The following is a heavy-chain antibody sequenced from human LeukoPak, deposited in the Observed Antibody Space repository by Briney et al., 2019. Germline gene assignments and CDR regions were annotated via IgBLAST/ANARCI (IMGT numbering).Heavy chain of an antibody. CDR3: ARARAYSSGWWYYFDY. V-gene: IGHV3-66*01. Sequence: GGSLRLSCAASGFTVSSNYMSWVRQAPGKGLEWVSILYSGSSTYYADSVKGRFTISRDTSRNTLYLQMNSLRAEDTAIYYCARARAYSSGWWYYFDYWGQGTLVTVSS. J-gene: IGHJ4*02. D-gene: IGHD6-19*01. CDR1: GFTVSSNY. CDR2: LYSGSST.